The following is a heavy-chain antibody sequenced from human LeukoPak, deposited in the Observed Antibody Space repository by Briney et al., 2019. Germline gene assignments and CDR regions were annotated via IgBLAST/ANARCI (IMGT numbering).Heavy chain of an antibody. CDR1: GFTFSSYA. J-gene: IGHJ4*02. D-gene: IGHD5-24*01. CDR2: ISGSGGST. V-gene: IGHV3-23*01. CDR3: AKDGYNPVIGNSPSPLDY. Sequence: GGSLRLSCAASGFTFSSYAMSWVRQAPGKGLEWVSAISGSGGSTYYADSVKGRFTTSRDNSKNTLYLQMNSLRAEDTAVYYCAKDGYNPVIGNSPSPLDYWGQGTLVTVSS.